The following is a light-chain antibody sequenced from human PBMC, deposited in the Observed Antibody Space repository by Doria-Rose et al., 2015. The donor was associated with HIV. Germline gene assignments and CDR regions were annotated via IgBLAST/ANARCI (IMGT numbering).Light chain of an antibody. V-gene: IGKV3-20*01. CDR2: DES. CDR1: QSFSSTY. Sequence: TQSPGTLSLSPRERATLSCRASQSFSSTYLAWYQQKPGQAPSLLIYDESTRATGIPDRFSASGSGTDFTLTINRLKPEDFAPYYCHQYGTSWTFGQGTKVEI. J-gene: IGKJ1*01. CDR3: HQYGTSWT.